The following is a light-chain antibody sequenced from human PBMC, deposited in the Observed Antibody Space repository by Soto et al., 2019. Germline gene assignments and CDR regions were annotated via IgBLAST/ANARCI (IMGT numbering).Light chain of an antibody. V-gene: IGKV1-39*01. CDR2: GAS. J-gene: IGKJ1*01. Sequence: DIQMTHSPSSLSASVGDRVTITCRTSQSINTYLNWYQQKPGKAPKVLIYGASTLKSGVPLRFSGSGSGTDFTLTISSLEPEDFATYFCQESYSHLWGTCGQGTKVDNK. CDR3: QESYSHLWGT. CDR1: QSINTY.